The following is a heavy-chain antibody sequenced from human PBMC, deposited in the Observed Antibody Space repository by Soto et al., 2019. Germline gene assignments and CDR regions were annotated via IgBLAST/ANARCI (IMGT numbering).Heavy chain of an antibody. J-gene: IGHJ3*02. CDR1: GFTFDDYA. CDR2: ISWHSGRI. D-gene: IGHD5-12*01. Sequence: EVQLVESGGGLVQPGRSLRLSCAASGFTFDDYAMHWVRQAPGKGLEWVSGISWHSGRIGYAGSVKGRFTISRDNAKNSLDLQMNSLRAEDTALYYCAKDIGEMATINHAFDIWGQGTMVTVSS. CDR3: AKDIGEMATINHAFDI. V-gene: IGHV3-9*01.